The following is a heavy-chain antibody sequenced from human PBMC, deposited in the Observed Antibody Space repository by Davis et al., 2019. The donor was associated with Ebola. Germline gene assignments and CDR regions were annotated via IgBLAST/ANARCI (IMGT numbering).Heavy chain of an antibody. CDR2: ISSSSSYI. CDR1: GFTFSSYS. CDR3: ARVGAVAHNWFDP. D-gene: IGHD6-19*01. Sequence: GGSLRLSCAASGFTFSSYSMNWVRQAPGKGLEWVSSISSSSSYIYYADSVKGRFTISRDNAKNSLYLQMNSLRAEDTAVYYCARVGAVAHNWFDPWGQGTLVTVSS. V-gene: IGHV3-21*01. J-gene: IGHJ5*02.